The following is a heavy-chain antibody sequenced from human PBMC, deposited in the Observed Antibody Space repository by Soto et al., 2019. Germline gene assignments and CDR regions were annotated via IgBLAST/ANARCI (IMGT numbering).Heavy chain of an antibody. D-gene: IGHD2-2*03. J-gene: IGHJ6*02. CDR1: GFTFDDYA. V-gene: IGHV3-9*01. CDR3: AKDTAVGSYYYYGMDG. Sequence: EVQLVESGGGLVQPGRSLRLSCAASGFTFDDYAMHWVRQAPGKGLEWVSGISWNSGSIGYADSVKGRFTISRDNAKNSLYLQMNSLRAEYTDLYYCAKDTAVGSYYYYGMDGWGQGTTVTVSS. CDR2: ISWNSGSI.